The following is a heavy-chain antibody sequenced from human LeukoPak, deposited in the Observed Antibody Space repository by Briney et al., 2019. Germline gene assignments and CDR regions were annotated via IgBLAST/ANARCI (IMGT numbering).Heavy chain of an antibody. CDR1: GYTFTGYD. V-gene: IGHV1-2*02. Sequence: ASVKVSCKASGYTFTGYDMHWVRQAPGQGLEWMGWIYPNSGGTNYAQKFQGRVTMTRDTSISTAYMELSRLRSDDTAVYYCARSRTGSGFLFDYWGQGTLVTVSS. CDR2: IYPNSGGT. CDR3: ARSRTGSGFLFDY. J-gene: IGHJ4*02. D-gene: IGHD3-10*01.